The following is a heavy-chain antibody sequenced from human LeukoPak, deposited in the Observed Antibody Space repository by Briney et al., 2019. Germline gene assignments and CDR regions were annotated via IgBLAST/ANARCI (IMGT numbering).Heavy chain of an antibody. Sequence: GESLKISCKVSGYSLTSYWIGWVRQMPGKGLEWMGIIYPGDSDTRYSPSFQGQVTISADKSISTAYLQWSSLRASDTATYYCARGIAAAAVTKFDYWGQGTLVTVSS. J-gene: IGHJ4*02. CDR2: IYPGDSDT. D-gene: IGHD6-13*01. CDR3: ARGIAAAAVTKFDY. V-gene: IGHV5-51*01. CDR1: GYSLTSYW.